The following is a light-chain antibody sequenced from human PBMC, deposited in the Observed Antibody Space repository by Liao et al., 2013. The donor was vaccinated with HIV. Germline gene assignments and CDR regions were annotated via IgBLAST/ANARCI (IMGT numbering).Light chain of an antibody. V-gene: IGLV3-9*01. Sequence: SYELTQPPSLSVAPGQTARITCGGNNIGGKSVHWYQQKPGQSPVLVIYRNYMRPSGIPERFSGSTSGNTATLTISGTQAMDEADYYCQAWDGSTARVFGGGTKLTVL. J-gene: IGLJ3*02. CDR2: RNY. CDR3: QAWDGSTARV. CDR1: NIGGKS.